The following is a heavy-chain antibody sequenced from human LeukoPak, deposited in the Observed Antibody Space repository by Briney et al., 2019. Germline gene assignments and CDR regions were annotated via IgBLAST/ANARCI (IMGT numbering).Heavy chain of an antibody. D-gene: IGHD3-10*01. CDR2: MNPNTGNT. V-gene: IGHV1-8*02. J-gene: IGHJ6*03. Sequence: ASVKVSCKASGYTFTSYGISWVRQATGQGLEWMGWMNPNTGNTGYAQKFQGRVSMTRNTSTSTAYMELSSLRSEDTAVYYCARWGDNFGSGSYTLYYYYMGVWGKGTTVTVSS. CDR1: GYTFTSYG. CDR3: ARWGDNFGSGSYTLYYYYMGV.